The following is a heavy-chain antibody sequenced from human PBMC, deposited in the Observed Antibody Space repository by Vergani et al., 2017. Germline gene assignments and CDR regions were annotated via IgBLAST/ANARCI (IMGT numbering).Heavy chain of an antibody. Sequence: EVQLVESGGGLVQPGGSLRLSCAASGFTFSSYSMNWVRQAPGKGLEWVSYISSSSSTIYYADSVKGRFTISRDNAKNSLYLQMNSLRAEDTAVYYCARLTSELNWYFDLWGRGTLVTVSS. D-gene: IGHD1-20*01. CDR1: GFTFSSYS. CDR2: ISSSSSTI. CDR3: ARLTSELNWYFDL. J-gene: IGHJ2*01. V-gene: IGHV3-48*04.